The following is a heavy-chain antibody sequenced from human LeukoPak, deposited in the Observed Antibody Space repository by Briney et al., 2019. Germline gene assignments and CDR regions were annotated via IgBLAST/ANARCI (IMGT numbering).Heavy chain of an antibody. D-gene: IGHD6-13*01. CDR3: ARGAWSSSSWYSGLNWFDP. CDR2: IYHSGST. CDR1: GGSISSSSYY. V-gene: IGHV4-39*07. J-gene: IGHJ5*02. Sequence: PSETPSLTCTVSGGSISSSSYYWGWIRQPPGKGLEWIGSIYHSGSTYYNPSLKSRVTISVDTSKNQFSLKLSSVTAADTAVYYCARGAWSSSSWYSGLNWFDPWGQGTLVTVSS.